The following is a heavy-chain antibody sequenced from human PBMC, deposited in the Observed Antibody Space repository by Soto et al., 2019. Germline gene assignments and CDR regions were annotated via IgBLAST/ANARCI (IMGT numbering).Heavy chain of an antibody. J-gene: IGHJ6*03. CDR3: ASSNYDILTGYYFPHGRYYYYMDV. Sequence: PGGSLRLSCAASGFTFSSYSMNWVRQAPGKGLEWVSSISSSSSYIYYADSVKGRFTISRDNAKNSLYLQMNSLRAEDTAVYYCASSNYDILTGYYFPHGRYYYYMDVWGKGTTVTVSS. CDR2: ISSSSSYI. D-gene: IGHD3-9*01. V-gene: IGHV3-21*01. CDR1: GFTFSSYS.